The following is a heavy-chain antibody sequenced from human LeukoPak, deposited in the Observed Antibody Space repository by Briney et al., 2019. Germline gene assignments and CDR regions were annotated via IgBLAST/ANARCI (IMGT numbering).Heavy chain of an antibody. Sequence: GGTLRLSCAASGFTFSSFWMTWVRRAPGKGLEWVANIKQDGSEKYFLDSVKGRFTISRDNAKNSLYLQMSNLRVEDTALYYCAREGILRSFDYWGQGTLVTVPS. D-gene: IGHD5-12*01. CDR1: GFTFSSFW. CDR3: AREGILRSFDY. J-gene: IGHJ4*02. V-gene: IGHV3-7*04. CDR2: IKQDGSEK.